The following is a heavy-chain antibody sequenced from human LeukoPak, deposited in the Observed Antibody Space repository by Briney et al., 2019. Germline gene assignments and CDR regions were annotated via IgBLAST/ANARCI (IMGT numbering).Heavy chain of an antibody. J-gene: IGHJ2*01. CDR1: GVSISSYY. D-gene: IGHD1-14*01. Sequence: SETLCLTCNVSGVSISSYYWSWIRQPPGKGLEWIGYIYYSGSTNYNPSLKSRVTISVDTSKNQFSLKLNSVTAADTAVYYCARRGNRSYWYFDLWGRGTLVTVSS. CDR2: IYYSGST. CDR3: ARRGNRSYWYFDL. V-gene: IGHV4-59*01.